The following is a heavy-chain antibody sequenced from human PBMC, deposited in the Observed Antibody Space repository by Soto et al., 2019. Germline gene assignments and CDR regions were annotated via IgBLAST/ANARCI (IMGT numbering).Heavy chain of an antibody. J-gene: IGHJ5*02. Sequence: GGSLRLSCAASGFTFDEYALTWVRQAPGKGLEWVAGINWNGGSKGYADSVKGRFTISRDNAKNTLYLQMNSLRAEDTAVYYCARDLYGFYNWFDPWGQGTLVTVSS. D-gene: IGHD3-3*01. CDR1: GFTFDEYA. V-gene: IGHV3-20*04. CDR3: ARDLYGFYNWFDP. CDR2: INWNGGSK.